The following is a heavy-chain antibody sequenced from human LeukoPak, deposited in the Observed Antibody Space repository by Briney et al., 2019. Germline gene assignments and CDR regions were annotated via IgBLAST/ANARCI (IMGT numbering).Heavy chain of an antibody. Sequence: SGGSLRLSCSASGFTFSSYVLSWVRQAPGKGLEWVSAISGSGESIYYADSVKGRFTISRDNSKDTLYLQMNSLTAEDTAVYYCAKDPRGGYSGSWYFDYRGQGTLVTVSS. CDR2: ISGSGESI. D-gene: IGHD5-12*01. V-gene: IGHV3-23*01. CDR1: GFTFSSYV. J-gene: IGHJ4*02. CDR3: AKDPRGGYSGSWYFDY.